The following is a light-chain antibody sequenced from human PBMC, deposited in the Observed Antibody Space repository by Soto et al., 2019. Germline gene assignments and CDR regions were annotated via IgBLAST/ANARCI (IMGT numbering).Light chain of an antibody. V-gene: IGKV3-15*01. J-gene: IGKJ2*01. Sequence: EIVMTQSPATLSVSPGDRATLSCMASQSVSSNLAWYQQKPGQAPRLLIYGASTRATGIPDRFSGSGSGTDFTLTICTLQSEDFAVYYCQQYNNWPPYTFGQGTKLEIK. CDR3: QQYNNWPPYT. CDR1: QSVSSN. CDR2: GAS.